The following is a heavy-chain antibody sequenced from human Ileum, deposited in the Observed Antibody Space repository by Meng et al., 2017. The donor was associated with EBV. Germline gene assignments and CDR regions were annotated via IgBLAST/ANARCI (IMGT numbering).Heavy chain of an antibody. CDR3: ARGSYSSSWYGSEYFQH. Sequence: EVQLVEFGXGSVQPGGSCRLSCSASGFTFSSYWMHWVSQAPGKGLVWVSRIYSDGSRTSYADSVKGRFTISRDNAKNTLYLQMNSLRAEDTAVYYCARGSYSSSWYGSEYFQHWGQGTLVTVSS. V-gene: IGHV3-74*01. CDR2: IYSDGSRT. CDR1: GFTFSSYW. D-gene: IGHD6-13*01. J-gene: IGHJ1*01.